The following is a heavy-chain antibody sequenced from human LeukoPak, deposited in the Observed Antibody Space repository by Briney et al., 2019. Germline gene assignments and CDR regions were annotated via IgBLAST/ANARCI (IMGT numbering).Heavy chain of an antibody. CDR2: INNVASHI. CDR3: VRDRCSSTSCHDSPNWFDP. J-gene: IGHJ5*02. Sequence: GGSLRLSCAASGFTFSDSAMNWVRQAPGKGLEWVSSINNVASHIYYADSVRGRFTISRDNAKNSLYLQMNSLRAEDTALYYCVRDRCSSTSCHDSPNWFDPWGQGTLVTVSS. D-gene: IGHD2-2*01. V-gene: IGHV3-21*04. CDR1: GFTFSDSA.